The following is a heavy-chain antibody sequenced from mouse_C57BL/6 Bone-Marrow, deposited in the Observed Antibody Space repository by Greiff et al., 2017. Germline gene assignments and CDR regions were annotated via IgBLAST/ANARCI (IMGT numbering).Heavy chain of an antibody. CDR1: GYTFTSSW. J-gene: IGHJ2*01. Sequence: VQLQQPGAELVKPGASVKLSCKASGYTFTSSWMHWVKQRPGRGLEWIGRIDPNSGGTKYNEKFKSKATLTVDKPSSTAYMQLSSLTSEDSAVXYCARRVAGSLYYFDYWGQGTTLTVSS. V-gene: IGHV1-72*01. CDR2: IDPNSGGT. D-gene: IGHD4-1*01. CDR3: ARRVAGSLYYFDY.